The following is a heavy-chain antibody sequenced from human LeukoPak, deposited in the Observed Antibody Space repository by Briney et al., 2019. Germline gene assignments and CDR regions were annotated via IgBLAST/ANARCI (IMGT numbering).Heavy chain of an antibody. Sequence: ASVKVSCTASGYTFISYAMNWVRQAPGQGLEWMGWINTNTGNPTYAQGFTGRFVFSLDTSVSTAYLQISSLKAEDTAVYYCTRGDSSSSRSFDHWGQGTLVTVSS. J-gene: IGHJ4*02. V-gene: IGHV7-4-1*02. CDR1: GYTFISYA. CDR2: INTNTGNP. CDR3: TRGDSSSSRSFDH. D-gene: IGHD6-6*01.